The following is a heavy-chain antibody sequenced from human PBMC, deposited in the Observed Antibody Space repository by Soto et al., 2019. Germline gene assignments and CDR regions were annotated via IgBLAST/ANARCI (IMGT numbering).Heavy chain of an antibody. CDR1: GFSVNSYY. D-gene: IGHD5-18*01. V-gene: IGHV3-53*01. J-gene: IGHJ4*02. Sequence: GGSLRLSCAASGFSVNSYYMSWVRQAPGKGLEWVSVIFGGGYAYYADSVKGRFTISKDRNTVFLQIDSLRAEDTALYYCARGFSYGYIDYWGQGTLVTVSS. CDR3: ARGFSYGYIDY. CDR2: IFGGGYA.